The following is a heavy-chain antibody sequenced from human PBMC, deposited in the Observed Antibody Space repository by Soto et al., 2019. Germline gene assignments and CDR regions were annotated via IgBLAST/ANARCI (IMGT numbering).Heavy chain of an antibody. CDR3: ARGQDYDFWSGYFRDRNWFDP. Sequence: SETLSLTCAVYGGSFSGYYWSWIRQPPGKGLEWIGEINHSGSTNYNPSLKSRVSISVDTSKNQFSLKLSSVTAADTAVYYCARGQDYDFWSGYFRDRNWFDPWGQGTLVTVS. J-gene: IGHJ5*02. V-gene: IGHV4-34*01. D-gene: IGHD3-3*01. CDR2: INHSGST. CDR1: GGSFSGYY.